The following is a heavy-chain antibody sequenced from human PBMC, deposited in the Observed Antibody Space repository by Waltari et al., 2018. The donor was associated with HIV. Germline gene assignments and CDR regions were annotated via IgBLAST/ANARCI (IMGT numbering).Heavy chain of an antibody. CDR1: GYTFTSYD. CDR3: ARGGGRITMVREEED. D-gene: IGHD3-10*01. Sequence: HVQLVQSGAEVKKPGASVMVSCKASGYTFTSYDINWVRQATGQGLEGMEWTNHNSGNTGYAQRFQGRGTETSKTSISTAYMEQGSLRSEDTAEYYCARGGGRITMVREEEDWGQGTLVSVSS. CDR2: TNHNSGNT. J-gene: IGHJ4*02. V-gene: IGHV1-8*01.